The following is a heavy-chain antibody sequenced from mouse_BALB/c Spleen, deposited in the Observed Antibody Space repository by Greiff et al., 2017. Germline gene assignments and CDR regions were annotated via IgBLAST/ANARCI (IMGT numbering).Heavy chain of an antibody. CDR1: GYTFTSYW. V-gene: IGHV1S81*02. Sequence: QVQLKQSGAELVKPGASVKLSCKASGYTFTSYWMHWVKQRPGQGLEWIGEINPSNGRTNYNEKFKSKATLTVDKSSSTAYMQLSSLTSEDSAVYYCARRRLPPYYAMDYWGQGTSVTVSS. CDR2: INPSNGRT. D-gene: IGHD1-2*01. J-gene: IGHJ4*01. CDR3: ARRRLPPYYAMDY.